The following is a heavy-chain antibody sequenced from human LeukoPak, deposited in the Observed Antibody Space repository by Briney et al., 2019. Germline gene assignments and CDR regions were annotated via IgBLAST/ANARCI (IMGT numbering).Heavy chain of an antibody. CDR1: GYTFTSYY. J-gene: IGHJ4*02. V-gene: IGHV1-46*01. CDR3: ARAYYYDSSGYPVYFDY. CDR2: IDPSGGST. D-gene: IGHD3-22*01. Sequence: VASVKVSCKASGYTFTSYYMHWVRQAPGQGLEWMGIIDPSGGSTSHAQKFQGRVTMTRDTSTSTVYMELSSLRSEDRAVYYCARAYYYDSSGYPVYFDYWGQGTLVTVSS.